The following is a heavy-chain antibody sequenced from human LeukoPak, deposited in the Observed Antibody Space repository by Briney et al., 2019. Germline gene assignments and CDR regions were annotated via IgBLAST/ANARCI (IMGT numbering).Heavy chain of an antibody. CDR3: AKTWRGRGYYGYGPSEYFYYMDV. V-gene: IGHV3-53*01. D-gene: IGHD3-10*01. Sequence: GGSLRLSCAASEVTVTSNYMSWVRQGPGKGLQWVSVIYPGGDIYYADSVKGRFIISRDNSKNTLSLQMNSLKGEDTAVYYCAKTWRGRGYYGYGPSEYFYYMDVWGKGTTVTISS. CDR2: IYPGGDI. CDR1: EVTVTSNY. J-gene: IGHJ6*03.